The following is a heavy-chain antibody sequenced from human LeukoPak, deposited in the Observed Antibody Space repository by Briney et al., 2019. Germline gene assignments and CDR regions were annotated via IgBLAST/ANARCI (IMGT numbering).Heavy chain of an antibody. Sequence: GGSLRLSCAASGFTFSSHTMNWVRQAPGKGLEWVSCISSNVNKMYYAESVRGRFTVSRDNAGNSLSLQMNSLRAEDTAVYYCAGDRIVGVTGRYFDYWGQGNLVTVSS. D-gene: IGHD1-26*01. CDR3: AGDRIVGVTGRYFDY. CDR2: ISSNVNKM. V-gene: IGHV3-21*01. J-gene: IGHJ4*02. CDR1: GFTFSSHT.